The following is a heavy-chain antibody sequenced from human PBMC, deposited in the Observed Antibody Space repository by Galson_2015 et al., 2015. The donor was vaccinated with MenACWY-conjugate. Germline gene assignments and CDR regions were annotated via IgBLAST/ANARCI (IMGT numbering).Heavy chain of an antibody. D-gene: IGHD2-8*01. CDR1: GFTVSSNY. J-gene: IGHJ4*02. CDR2: IYSGGST. Sequence: SLRLSCAASGFTVSSNYMSWVRQAPGKGLEWVSVIYSGGSTYYADSVKGRFTISRDNSKNTLYLQMNSLRAEDTAVYYCARVDHSGGVYTYFDYWGQGTLVTVSS. V-gene: IGHV3-66*01. CDR3: ARVDHSGGVYTYFDY.